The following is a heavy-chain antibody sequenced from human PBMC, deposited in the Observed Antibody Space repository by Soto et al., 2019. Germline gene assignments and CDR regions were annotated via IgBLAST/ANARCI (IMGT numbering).Heavy chain of an antibody. V-gene: IGHV3-74*01. J-gene: IGHJ6*02. Sequence: GGSLRLSCAVSGFTFSRHWMHWVRQAPGKGLVCVARINKEGSHGDYGDSAKGRFTISRDNAKNKVFLKMNSLRAEDTAVYFCVRDDDYYGLDVWGQGTTVTVSS. CDR1: GFTFSRHW. CDR3: VRDDDYYGLDV. CDR2: INKEGSHG.